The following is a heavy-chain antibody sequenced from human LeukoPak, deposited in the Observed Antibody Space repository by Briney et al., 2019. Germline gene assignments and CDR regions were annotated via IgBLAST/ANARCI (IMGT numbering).Heavy chain of an antibody. V-gene: IGHV3-30*04. CDR1: GFTFSSYA. D-gene: IGHD2-15*01. J-gene: IGHJ4*02. Sequence: GGSLRLSCAASGFTFSSYAMHWVRQAPGKGLEWVAVISYDGSNKYYADSVKGRITISRDNSKNTLYLQMNSLRAEDTAVYYCAREGLTPVDYWGQGTLVTVSS. CDR2: ISYDGSNK. CDR3: AREGLTPVDY.